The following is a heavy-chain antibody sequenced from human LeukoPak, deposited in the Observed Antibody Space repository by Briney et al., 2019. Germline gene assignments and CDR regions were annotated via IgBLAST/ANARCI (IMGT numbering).Heavy chain of an antibody. V-gene: IGHV4-59*01. CDR3: ARSRSSSPYYFDT. D-gene: IGHD6-19*01. J-gene: IGHJ4*02. CDR2: VFYSGTT. CDR1: RGSTTTYY. Sequence: SETLSLTCSVARGSTTTYYWSWLRKPPGKGLEWIGFVFYSGTTNSNPSVKSRVSMSVDMSKNHLSLELTSVTAADSAVYYCARSRSSSPYYFDTWGQGTLVTVSS.